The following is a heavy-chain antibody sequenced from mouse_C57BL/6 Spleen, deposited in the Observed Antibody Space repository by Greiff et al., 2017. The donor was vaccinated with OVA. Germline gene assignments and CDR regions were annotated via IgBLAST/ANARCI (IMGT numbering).Heavy chain of an antibody. V-gene: IGHV1-26*01. CDR2: INPKNGGP. J-gene: IGHJ2*01. CDR1: GYPFTDYY. D-gene: IGHD1-1*01. Sequence: VQLQQSGPELVKPGASVKLSCKASGYPFTDYYMTWVKQSHGKSLDWIGDINPKNGGPTYTQKFKGKATLTVDKSSSTAYMELRSLTSEDSAVYYCARGHYYGSSYGYFDYWGQGTTLTVSS. CDR3: ARGHYYGSSYGYFDY.